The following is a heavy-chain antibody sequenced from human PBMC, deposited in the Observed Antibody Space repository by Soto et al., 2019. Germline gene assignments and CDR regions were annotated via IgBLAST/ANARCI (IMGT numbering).Heavy chain of an antibody. J-gene: IGHJ4*02. CDR1: GFTVSSNY. D-gene: IGHD3-22*01. CDR2: IYSGGST. V-gene: IGHV3-66*01. CDR3: ARDHYYDSSGYPVDY. Sequence: PGGSLRLSCAASGFTVSSNYMSWVRQAPGRGLEWVSVIYSGGSTYYADSVKGRFTISRDNSKNTLYLQMNSLRAEDTAVYYCARDHYYDSSGYPVDYWGQGTLVTVS.